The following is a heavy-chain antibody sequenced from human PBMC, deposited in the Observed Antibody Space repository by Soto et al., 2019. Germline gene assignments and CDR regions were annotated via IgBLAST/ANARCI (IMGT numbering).Heavy chain of an antibody. V-gene: IGHV4-39*01. CDR3: AHLSRSSSSSFDY. Sequence: QLQLQESGPGLVKPSETLSLTCTVSGGSISSSSYYWGWIRQPPGKGLEWLGSIYYSGSTYYNPSLKSRVTISVDTSKNQFSLKLSSVTAADTAVYYCAHLSRSSSSSFDYWGQGTLVTVSS. D-gene: IGHD6-6*01. CDR2: IYYSGST. CDR1: GGSISSSSYY. J-gene: IGHJ4*02.